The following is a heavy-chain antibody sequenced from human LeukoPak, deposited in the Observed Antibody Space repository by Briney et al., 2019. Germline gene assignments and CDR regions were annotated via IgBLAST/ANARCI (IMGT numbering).Heavy chain of an antibody. J-gene: IGHJ4*02. CDR3: ARGLLRELLGLDY. V-gene: IGHV1-2*02. Sequence: ASVKVSCKTSGYTFTDTGNYMHWVRQAPGQGPEWMGWMNPNSGGTNYAQNFQGRVTTTRDTSISTAYMELSRLTSEDTAVYYCARGLLRELLGLDYWGQGTLVTVSS. CDR1: GYTFTDTGNY. CDR2: MNPNSGGT. D-gene: IGHD3-10*01.